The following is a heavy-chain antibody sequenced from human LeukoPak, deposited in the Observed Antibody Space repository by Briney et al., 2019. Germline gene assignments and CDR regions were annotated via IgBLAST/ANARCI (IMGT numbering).Heavy chain of an antibody. Sequence: GGSLRLSCAASGFTFSSYAMHWVRQAPGKGLEYVSAISGNGGSTYYANSVKGRFTISRDNSKNTLYLQMGSLRAEDMAVYYCARRSFGVDYDYWGQGTLVTVSS. V-gene: IGHV3-64*01. D-gene: IGHD2-8*01. CDR2: ISGNGGST. J-gene: IGHJ4*02. CDR1: GFTFSSYA. CDR3: ARRSFGVDYDY.